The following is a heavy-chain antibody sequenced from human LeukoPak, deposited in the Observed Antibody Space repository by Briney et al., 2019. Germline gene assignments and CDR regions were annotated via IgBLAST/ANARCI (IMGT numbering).Heavy chain of an antibody. Sequence: GGSLRLSCAASEFSVGSNYMTWVRQAPGKGLEWVSLIYSGGSTYYADSVKGRFTISRDNAKNSLYLQMNSLRAEDTAVYYCARDSVVPAALDPWGQGTLVTVSS. CDR1: EFSVGSNY. V-gene: IGHV3-66*01. J-gene: IGHJ5*02. CDR3: ARDSVVPAALDP. D-gene: IGHD2-2*01. CDR2: IYSGGST.